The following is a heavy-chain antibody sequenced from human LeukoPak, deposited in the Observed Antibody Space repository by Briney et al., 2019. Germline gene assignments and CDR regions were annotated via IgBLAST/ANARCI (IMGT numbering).Heavy chain of an antibody. D-gene: IGHD1-26*01. CDR2: ISGGGGST. V-gene: IGHV3-23*01. Sequence: GGSLRLSCAASGFTFTSYSMNWVRQAPGKGLEWVSTISGGGGSTYYADFVKGRFTISRDNSKNTLYLQVNSLRAEDTAVYYCAKGGKWDVTPFDYWGQGTLVTVSS. CDR3: AKGGKWDVTPFDY. CDR1: GFTFTSYS. J-gene: IGHJ4*02.